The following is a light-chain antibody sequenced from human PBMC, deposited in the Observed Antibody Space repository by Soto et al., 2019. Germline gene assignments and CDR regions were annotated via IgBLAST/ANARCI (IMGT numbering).Light chain of an antibody. CDR3: QHYNNWPPWT. Sequence: ETVMTQSPDTLSVSPGERATLSCRASQSVGRNLAWYQQKPGQAPRLLIYDASTRATGIPARFSGSGSGTEFALTISSLQSEDFAVYYCQHYNNWPPWTLGQGTKVEIK. CDR2: DAS. CDR1: QSVGRN. V-gene: IGKV3-15*01. J-gene: IGKJ1*01.